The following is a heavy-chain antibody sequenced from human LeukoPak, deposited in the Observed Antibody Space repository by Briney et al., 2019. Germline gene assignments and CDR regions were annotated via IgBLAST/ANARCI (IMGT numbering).Heavy chain of an antibody. J-gene: IGHJ4*02. Sequence: GGSLRLSCAASGFTFSSYEMNWVRQAPRKGLEWVSYISSSGRTMYYADSVKGRFTISRDNAKNSPYLQMNSLRAEDTAVYYCAREEQWMAKFDSWGQGTLVTVSS. V-gene: IGHV3-48*03. CDR3: AREEQWMAKFDS. D-gene: IGHD6-19*01. CDR2: ISSSGRTM. CDR1: GFTFSSYE.